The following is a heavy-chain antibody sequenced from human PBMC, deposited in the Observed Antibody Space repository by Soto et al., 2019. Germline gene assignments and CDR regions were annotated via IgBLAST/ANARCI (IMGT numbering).Heavy chain of an antibody. D-gene: IGHD2-15*01. V-gene: IGHV4-59*08. J-gene: IGHJ6*03. CDR3: ARGLWYADRDYYMDV. CDR1: DGSISAYY. CDR2: VYNSGST. Sequence: KTSETLSLTCTVSDGSISAYYWSWIRQPPGKGLEWIGYVYNSGSTIYNPSFTSRVTISLDTPENQFSLKVSSVTDSDTAVYFCARGLWYADRDYYMDVWGRGTTVTVSS.